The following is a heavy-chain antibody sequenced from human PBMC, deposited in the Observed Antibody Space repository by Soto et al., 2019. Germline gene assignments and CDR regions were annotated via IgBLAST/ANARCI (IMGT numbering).Heavy chain of an antibody. J-gene: IGHJ4*02. Sequence: EVQLLESGGGLVQPGGSLRLSCAASGFTFSSFTMSWVRQAPGKGLEWVSGTSSTGGTSSYADSVKGRFTISRDNTKNTLYLQMSSLRAEGTAVYYCAKDRVGGTYPYYFDYWGQGSVVTVSS. CDR3: AKDRVGGTYPYYFDY. CDR2: TSSTGGTS. CDR1: GFTFSSFT. V-gene: IGHV3-23*01. D-gene: IGHD1-26*01.